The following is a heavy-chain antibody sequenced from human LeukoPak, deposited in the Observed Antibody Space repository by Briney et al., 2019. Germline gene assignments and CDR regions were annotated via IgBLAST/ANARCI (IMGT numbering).Heavy chain of an antibody. CDR2: ISAYNGNT. CDR1: GYTFTTYG. CDR3: VRDTGWLGDANGTGV. J-gene: IGHJ6*02. V-gene: IGHV1-18*01. Sequence: GASVKVSCKASGYTFTTYGITWVRQAPGPGLEWMGWISAYNGNTNYAQKLQGRVTMTTDTSTSTAYMELRSLRSDDTAVYYCVRDTGWLGDANGTGVWGQGTTVTVSS. D-gene: IGHD3-10*01.